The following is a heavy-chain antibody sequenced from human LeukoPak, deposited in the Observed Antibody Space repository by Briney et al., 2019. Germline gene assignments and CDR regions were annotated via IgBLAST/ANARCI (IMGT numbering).Heavy chain of an antibody. J-gene: IGHJ4*02. CDR2: IYSGGST. CDR3: ANSKSPEDIYRPLDY. Sequence: PGGSLRLSCAASGFTVSSNYMSWVRQAPGKGLEWVSVIYSGGSTYYADSVKGRFTISRDNSKNTLYLEINSLGAEDTAVYYCANSKSPEDIYRPLDYWGQGTLVTVSA. V-gene: IGHV3-53*01. D-gene: IGHD3-9*01. CDR1: GFTVSSNY.